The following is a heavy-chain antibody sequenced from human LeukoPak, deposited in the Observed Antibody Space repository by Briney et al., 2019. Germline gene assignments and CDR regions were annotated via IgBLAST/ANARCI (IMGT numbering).Heavy chain of an antibody. CDR2: IYYSGST. J-gene: IGHJ4*02. CDR3: ARLIAAAWATFDY. CDR1: GGSISSYY. D-gene: IGHD6-13*01. Sequence: SETLSLTCTVSGGSISSYYWSWIWQPPGKGLEWIGYIYYSGSTNYNPSLKSRVTISVDTSKNQFSLKLSSVTAADTAVYYCARLIAAAWATFDYWGQGTLVTVSS. V-gene: IGHV4-59*01.